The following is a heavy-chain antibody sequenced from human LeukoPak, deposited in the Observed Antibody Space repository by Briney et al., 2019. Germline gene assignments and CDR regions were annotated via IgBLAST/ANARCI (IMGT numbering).Heavy chain of an antibody. Sequence: ASVKVSCKASEYTFTGYYMHWVLQAPGQGLEWMGRINPNSGGTNYAQKFQGRFTMTRDTSITTAYMELSRLRSDDTAVYYCARGSRYFDWSNTDGGVDYWGQGTLVTVSS. CDR2: INPNSGGT. CDR1: EYTFTGYY. CDR3: ARGSRYFDWSNTDGGVDY. J-gene: IGHJ4*02. V-gene: IGHV1-2*06. D-gene: IGHD3-9*01.